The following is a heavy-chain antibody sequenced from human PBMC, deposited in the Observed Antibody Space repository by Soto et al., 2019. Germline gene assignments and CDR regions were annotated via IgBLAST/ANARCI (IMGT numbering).Heavy chain of an antibody. D-gene: IGHD1-1*01. V-gene: IGHV3-11*06. CDR2: ISTRSTYT. Sequence: QVLLVESGGGLVKAGGSLRLSCAASGFIFSDYYMSWVRQTPGKGLEWVSYISTRSTYTNDADSVKGRFTISRDNTKNFLYLQMDSLRDEDTAVYYCARDLAWKRGKVGRYYYGMDVWGQGTTVTVSS. CDR1: GFIFSDYY. J-gene: IGHJ6*02. CDR3: ARDLAWKRGKVGRYYYGMDV.